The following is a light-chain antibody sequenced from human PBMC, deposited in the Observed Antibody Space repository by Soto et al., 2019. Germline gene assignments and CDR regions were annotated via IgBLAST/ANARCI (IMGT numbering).Light chain of an antibody. Sequence: DIQMTQSPSTLSASVGARVPITCRASQSISNWLAWYQQKPGKAPNLLIYGASSLESGVPSRFSGSGSGTEFTLTISSLRSEDFAVYYCQQYNNWPTFGQGTKVDIK. CDR1: QSISNW. CDR2: GAS. V-gene: IGKV1-5*01. J-gene: IGKJ1*01. CDR3: QQYNNWPT.